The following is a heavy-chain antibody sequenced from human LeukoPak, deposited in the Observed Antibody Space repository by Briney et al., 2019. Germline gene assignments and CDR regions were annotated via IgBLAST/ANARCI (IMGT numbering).Heavy chain of an antibody. V-gene: IGHV3-33*01. J-gene: IGHJ3*01. CDR3: ARTNLFVDTAVNDAFDV. D-gene: IGHD5-18*01. CDR1: GFTVSSYG. Sequence: GGSMRLSWAASGFTVSSYGMHWVRQVAGKGSGWVAASWYDGSDKYYADSGKGRFTISRDNSKSTLYLQMSSLRAEDTAVYYCARTNLFVDTAVNDAFDVWGQGTMVIVSS. CDR2: SWYDGSDK.